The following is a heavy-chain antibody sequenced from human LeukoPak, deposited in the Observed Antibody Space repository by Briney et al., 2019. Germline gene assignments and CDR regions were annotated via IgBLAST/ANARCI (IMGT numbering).Heavy chain of an antibody. CDR1: GFTFSSYE. CDR2: ISSSGSTI. D-gene: IGHD3-9*01. V-gene: IGHV3-48*03. J-gene: IGHJ2*01. Sequence: PGGPLRLSCAASGFTFSSYEMNWVRQAPGKGLEWVSYISSSGSTIYYADSVKGRFTISRDNAKNSLYLQINSLRAEDTAVYYCARDSPNYDILTGYPYWYFDLWGRGTLVTVSS. CDR3: ARDSPNYDILTGYPYWYFDL.